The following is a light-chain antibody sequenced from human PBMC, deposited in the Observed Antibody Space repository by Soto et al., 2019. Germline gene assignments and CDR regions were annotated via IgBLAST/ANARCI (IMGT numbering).Light chain of an antibody. J-gene: IGKJ1*01. CDR2: GAS. V-gene: IGKV3-20*01. CDR1: QSINGHY. Sequence: EIVLTQSPGTLSLSPGERATLSCRASQSINGHYLAWYQQKPGQAPRLLMHGASSRATGVPDRFSGSGSGTDFTVTIRRLEPEDVAVYYCQQYGYPPWTFGQGTKVEI. CDR3: QQYGYPPWT.